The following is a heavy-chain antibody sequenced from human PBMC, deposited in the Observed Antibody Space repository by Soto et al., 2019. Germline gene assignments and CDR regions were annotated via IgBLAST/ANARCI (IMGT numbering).Heavy chain of an antibody. CDR2: ISAYNGNT. D-gene: IGHD4-17*01. CDR3: ARDEFYGDYFGVDY. V-gene: IGHV1-18*01. CDR1: GYTFTSYG. Sequence: QVQLVQSGAEVKKPGASVKVSCKASGYTFTSYGISWVRQAPGQGLEWMGWISAYNGNTKYAQKLQGRVTMTTDTTPSTAYMELRSLSSDDSAVYYCARDEFYGDYFGVDYWGQGTLVTVSS. J-gene: IGHJ4*02.